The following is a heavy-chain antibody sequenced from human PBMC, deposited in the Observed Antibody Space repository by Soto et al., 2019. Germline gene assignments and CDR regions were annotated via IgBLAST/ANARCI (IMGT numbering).Heavy chain of an antibody. J-gene: IGHJ6*02. CDR3: AKGTVVVVTAQGYGMDV. CDR1: GFTFSSYA. CDR2: ISGRGGST. Sequence: GESLKISCAASGFTFSSYAMSWVRQAPGKGLEWVSAISGRGGSTYYADSVKGRFTISRENSKNTLYLQMNSLRAEDTAVYYCAKGTVVVVTAQGYGMDVWGQGTTVTVSS. D-gene: IGHD2-21*02. V-gene: IGHV3-23*01.